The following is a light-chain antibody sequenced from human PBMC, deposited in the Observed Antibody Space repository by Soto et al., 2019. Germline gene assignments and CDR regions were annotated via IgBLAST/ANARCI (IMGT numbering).Light chain of an antibody. Sequence: DAVLTQSPRSLPVTLGQPASISCRSSQSLVNSDGSTYLNWFQQRPVQSPRRLIYDVSKRDSGVPDRFSGSGSGTDFTLRISRVEAEDFGIYYCMQYAHWPHTFGQGTKLDIK. V-gene: IGKV2-30*01. CDR3: MQYAHWPHT. J-gene: IGKJ2*01. CDR2: DVS. CDR1: QSLVNSDGSTY.